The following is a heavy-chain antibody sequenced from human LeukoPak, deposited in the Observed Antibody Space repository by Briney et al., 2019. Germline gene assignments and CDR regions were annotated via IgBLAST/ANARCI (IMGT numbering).Heavy chain of an antibody. V-gene: IGHV7-4-1*02. CDR1: GYTFTSYA. CDR2: INTNTGNP. CDR3: ARGGLWQWNVHGMDV. D-gene: IGHD6-19*01. Sequence: ASAKVSCKASGYTFTSYAMNWVRQAPGQGLEWMGWINTNTGNPTYAQGFTGRFVFSLDTSVSTAYPQISSLKAEDTAVYYCARGGLWQWNVHGMDVWGQGTTVTVSS. J-gene: IGHJ6*02.